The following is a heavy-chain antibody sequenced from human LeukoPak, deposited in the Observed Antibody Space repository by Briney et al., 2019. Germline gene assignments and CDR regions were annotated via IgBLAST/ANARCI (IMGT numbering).Heavy chain of an antibody. V-gene: IGHV1-18*01. Sequence: GASVKVSCKASGYAFTSYGISWVRQAPGQGLEWMGWISAYNGNTNYAQKLQGRVTMTTDTSTSTAYMELRSLRSDDTAVYYCARDSTIFGVVIGSPDAFDIWGQGTMVTVPS. J-gene: IGHJ3*02. CDR1: GYAFTSYG. CDR2: ISAYNGNT. CDR3: ARDSTIFGVVIGSPDAFDI. D-gene: IGHD3-3*01.